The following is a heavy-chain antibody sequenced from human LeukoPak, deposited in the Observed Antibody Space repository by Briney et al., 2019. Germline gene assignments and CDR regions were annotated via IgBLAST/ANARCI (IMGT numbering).Heavy chain of an antibody. CDR3: ATLNWNFDY. D-gene: IGHD1-1*01. V-gene: IGHV4-59*01. J-gene: IGHJ4*02. Sequence: SVTLSLTCTVSGGSISSYYWSWIRQPPGKGLEWIGYIYYSGSTNYNPSLKSRVTISVDTSKNQFSLKLSSVTAADTAVYYCATLNWNFDYWGQGTLVTVSS. CDR1: GGSISSYY. CDR2: IYYSGST.